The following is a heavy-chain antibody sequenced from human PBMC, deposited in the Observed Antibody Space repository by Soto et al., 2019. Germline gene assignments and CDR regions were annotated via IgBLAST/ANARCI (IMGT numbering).Heavy chain of an antibody. CDR3: ARDVDFLGTRYGMDV. D-gene: IGHD1-1*01. Sequence: LSLTCAVYGGSFSGYYWSWIRQPPGKGLEWIGEINHSGSTNYNPSLKSRVTISVDTSKNQFSLKLSSVTAADTAVYYCARDVDFLGTRYGMDVWGQGTTVTVSS. J-gene: IGHJ6*02. CDR1: GGSFSGYY. CDR2: INHSGST. V-gene: IGHV4-34*01.